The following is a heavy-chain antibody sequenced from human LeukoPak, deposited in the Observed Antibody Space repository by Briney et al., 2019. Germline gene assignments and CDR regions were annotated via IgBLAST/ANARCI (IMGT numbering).Heavy chain of an antibody. Sequence: GGSLRLSCAASGFTFSSYAMSWVRQAPGKGLEWVSVISGSGGSTYNADSVKGRFTISRDNSKNTLYLQINSLRAEDTAVYYCAKGFGAAALYSSSWYPLDYWGQGTLVTVSS. CDR1: GFTFSSYA. CDR2: ISGSGGST. J-gene: IGHJ4*02. CDR3: AKGFGAAALYSSSWYPLDY. D-gene: IGHD6-13*01. V-gene: IGHV3-23*01.